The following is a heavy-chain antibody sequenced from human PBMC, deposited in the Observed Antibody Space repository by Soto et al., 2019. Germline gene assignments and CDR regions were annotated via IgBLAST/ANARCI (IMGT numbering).Heavy chain of an antibody. CDR3: ARGKALPQILRYFDWLPQYYFDY. V-gene: IGHV4-34*01. Sequence: SETMSLTYAVYGLYFSCFYWSLIRQKQGKGLEWIGEINHSGSTNYNPSLKSRVTISVDTSKNQFSLKLSSVTAADTAVYYCARGKALPQILRYFDWLPQYYFDYWGQGTLVTVSS. J-gene: IGHJ4*02. D-gene: IGHD3-9*01. CDR1: GLYFSCFY. CDR2: INHSGST.